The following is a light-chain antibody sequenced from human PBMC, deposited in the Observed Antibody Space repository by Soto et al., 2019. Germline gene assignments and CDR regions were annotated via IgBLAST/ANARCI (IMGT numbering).Light chain of an antibody. CDR1: RGDIGGYNY. CDR2: DVY. V-gene: IGLV2-14*03. CDR3: SSYTSSTTLV. J-gene: IGLJ1*01. Sequence: QSVLTQPASVSASPGQSITISCTGTRGDIGGYNYVSWYQQHPGKAPKLMIYDVYHRPSGVSNRFSASKSGNTASLTISGLQAEDETDCYCSSYTSSTTLVFGTGTKVTVL.